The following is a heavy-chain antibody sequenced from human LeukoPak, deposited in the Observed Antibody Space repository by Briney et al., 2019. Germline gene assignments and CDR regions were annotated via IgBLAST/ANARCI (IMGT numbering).Heavy chain of an antibody. V-gene: IGHV4-59*11. CDR2: ISYIGST. CDR1: ADSFSSHY. CDR3: ARDLVTVTKGFDI. Sequence: SETLSLTCAVSADSFSSHYWTWIRQPPGKGLEWIGYISYIGSTNYNPSLKGRVTISIDTSKNQFSLKLSSVTAADTAVYYCARDLVTVTKGFDIWGQGTMVTVSS. D-gene: IGHD4-17*01. J-gene: IGHJ3*02.